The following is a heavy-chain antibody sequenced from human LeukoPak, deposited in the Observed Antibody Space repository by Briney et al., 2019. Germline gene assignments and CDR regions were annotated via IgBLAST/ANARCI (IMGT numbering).Heavy chain of an antibody. D-gene: IGHD3-10*01. CDR1: GFSFSDSV. CDR2: ISHDVKTT. J-gene: IGHJ4*02. CDR3: VKEAYYGWGSSPTFYFDY. V-gene: IGHV3-30*04. Sequence: GKSLRLSCVASGFSFSDSVIHWVRQAPGKGLEWVAVISHDVKTTYYADSAKGRFTISRDNSRNTVSLQVNRLRPEDTAVYYCVKEAYYGWGSSPTFYFDYWGQGTRVTVSS.